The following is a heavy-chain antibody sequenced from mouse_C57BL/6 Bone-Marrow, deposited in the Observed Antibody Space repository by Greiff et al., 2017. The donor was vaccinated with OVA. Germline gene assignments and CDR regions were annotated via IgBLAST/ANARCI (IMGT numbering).Heavy chain of an antibody. J-gene: IGHJ4*01. V-gene: IGHV1-64*01. D-gene: IGHD1-1*01. CDR3: ARLLPYAMDY. CDR2: IHPNSGST. CDR1: GYTFTSYW. Sequence: QVQLQQPGAVLVKPGASVKLSCKASGYTFTSYWMHWVKQRPGQGLEWIGMIHPNSGSTNYNEKFKSKATLTVDKSSSTAYMQLSSLTSEDSAVYYCARLLPYAMDYWGQGTSVTVSS.